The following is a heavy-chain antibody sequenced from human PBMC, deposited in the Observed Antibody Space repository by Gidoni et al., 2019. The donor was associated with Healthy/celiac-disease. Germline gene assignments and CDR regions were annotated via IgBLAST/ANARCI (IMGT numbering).Heavy chain of an antibody. V-gene: IGHV3-21*02. CDR3: ARVSFDFWSNYEDYYFDF. J-gene: IGHJ4*02. Sequence: EGQLVESGGGLVTPGGSLILSCAASGFPFNQHDLNWVRQAPGKGLEGVSPLSSRSSYIYYADSVKGRFTISRDNAKNSLFLQMNSLTADDTAVYYCARVSFDFWSNYEDYYFDFWGQGTLVTVSS. CDR1: GFPFNQHD. D-gene: IGHD3-3*01. CDR2: LSSRSSYI.